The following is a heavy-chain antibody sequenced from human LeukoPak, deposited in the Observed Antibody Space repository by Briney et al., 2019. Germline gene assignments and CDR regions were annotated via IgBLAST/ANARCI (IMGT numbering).Heavy chain of an antibody. J-gene: IGHJ6*03. Sequence: ASVKVSCKASGYTFSTYAISWVRQAPGQGLEWLGYINVNNGNTNYAQKLQGRVTMTTDTSTSTAYMDLRRLRSDDTAVYYCARYYYDSSGPAFYYYYYYMDVWGKGTTVTVSS. CDR2: INVNNGNT. CDR1: GYTFSTYA. CDR3: ARYYYDSSGPAFYYYYYYMDV. D-gene: IGHD3-22*01. V-gene: IGHV1-18*01.